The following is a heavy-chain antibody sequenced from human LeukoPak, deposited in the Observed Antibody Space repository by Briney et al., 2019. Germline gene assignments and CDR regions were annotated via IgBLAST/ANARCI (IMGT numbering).Heavy chain of an antibody. V-gene: IGHV3-64D*06. Sequence: GGSLRLSCSVSGFTFSTYVMHWVRQAPGKGLEYVSAISSNGDNTYYADSVRSRFTISRDNSKNTLYLQMSSLRADDTAAYYCVRGTGYWGQGTLVTVSS. CDR1: GFTFSTYV. J-gene: IGHJ4*02. CDR2: ISSNGDNT. CDR3: VRGTGY.